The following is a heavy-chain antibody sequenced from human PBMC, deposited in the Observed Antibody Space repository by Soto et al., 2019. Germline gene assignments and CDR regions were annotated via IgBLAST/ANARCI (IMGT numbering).Heavy chain of an antibody. V-gene: IGHV4-59*08. J-gene: IGHJ6*03. Sequence: PSETLSLTCTVSGGSISSYYWSWIRQPPGKGLEWIGYIYSSGSTNYNPSLKSRVTISVDTSKNHFSLNLSSVTAADTAVYFCARHDSSLTYYYYYYMDVWGKGNTFPVSS. CDR2: IYSSGST. D-gene: IGHD3-22*01. CDR3: ARHDSSLTYYYYYYMDV. CDR1: GGSISSYY.